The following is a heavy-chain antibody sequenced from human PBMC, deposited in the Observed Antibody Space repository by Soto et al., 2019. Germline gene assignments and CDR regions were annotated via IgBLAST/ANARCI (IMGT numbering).Heavy chain of an antibody. D-gene: IGHD5-12*01. CDR2: ISGSGGST. V-gene: IGHV3-23*01. CDR3: AKDPTHVDIVARTDYYYYGMDV. J-gene: IGHJ6*02. Sequence: PGGSLRLSCAASGFTFSSYPMSWVRQAPGKGLEWVSAISGSGGSTYYADSVKDRFTISRDNSKNTLYLQMNSLRAEDTAVYYCAKDPTHVDIVARTDYYYYGMDVWGQGTTVTVSS. CDR1: GFTFSSYP.